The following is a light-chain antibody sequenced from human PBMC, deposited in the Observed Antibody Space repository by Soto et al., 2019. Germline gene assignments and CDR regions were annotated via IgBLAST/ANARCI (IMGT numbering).Light chain of an antibody. J-gene: IGKJ4*01. CDR3: HQYYEWPLT. Sequence: EIVMTQSPAALSLSPGEGVTLSCRASQSVGRSLAWYQQRPGQAPRLLLYGASTRATGTPVRCSGIGSGTEFTLTISSLQSEDFVVYYCHQYYEWPLTFGGGTKVEIK. CDR1: QSVGRS. V-gene: IGKV3D-15*01. CDR2: GAS.